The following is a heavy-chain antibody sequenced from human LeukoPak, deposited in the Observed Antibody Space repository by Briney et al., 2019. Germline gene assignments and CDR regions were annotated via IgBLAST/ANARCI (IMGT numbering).Heavy chain of an antibody. J-gene: IGHJ4*02. CDR2: IIPIFGTA. CDR1: GGTFSSYA. CDR3: ARDLMALADSSGYYFDY. Sequence: SVKVSCKASGGTFSSYAISWVRQAPGQGLEWMGGIIPIFGTANYAQKFQGRVTITADESTSTAYMELSSLRSEDTAVNYCARDLMALADSSGYYFDYWGQGTLVTVSS. V-gene: IGHV1-69*13. D-gene: IGHD3-22*01.